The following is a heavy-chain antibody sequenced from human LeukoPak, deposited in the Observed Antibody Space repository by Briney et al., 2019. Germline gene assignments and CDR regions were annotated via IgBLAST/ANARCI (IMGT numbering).Heavy chain of an antibody. J-gene: IGHJ4*02. CDR3: ARLRAAWARYYFDY. Sequence: PSETLSLTCAVYGGSFSGYYWSWIRQPPGKGLEWIGEINHSGSTNYNPSLKSRVTISVDTSKNQFSLKLSSVTAADTAVYYCARLRAAWARYYFDYWGQGTLVTVSS. CDR2: INHSGST. V-gene: IGHV4-34*01. D-gene: IGHD4-17*01. CDR1: GGSFSGYY.